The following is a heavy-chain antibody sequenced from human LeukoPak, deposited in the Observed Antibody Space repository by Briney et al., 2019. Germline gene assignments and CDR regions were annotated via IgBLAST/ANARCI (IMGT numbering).Heavy chain of an antibody. CDR2: INHSGST. V-gene: IGHV4-34*01. CDR3: ARGSYCSSTSCYLFDY. CDR1: GGSFSGYY. D-gene: IGHD2-2*01. J-gene: IGHJ4*02. Sequence: SETLSLTCAVYGGSFSGYYWSWIRQPPGKGLEWIGEINHSGSTNYNPSRKSRVTISVDTSKNQFSLKLSSVTAADTAVYYCARGSYCSSTSCYLFDYWGQGTLVTVSS.